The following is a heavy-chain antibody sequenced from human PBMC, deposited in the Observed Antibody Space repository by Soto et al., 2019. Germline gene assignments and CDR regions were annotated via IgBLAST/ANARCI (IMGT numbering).Heavy chain of an antibody. CDR1: GGTFSSYA. D-gene: IGHD2-2*01. CDR3: ARDADCSSTSCYGEGANWFDP. J-gene: IGHJ5*02. Sequence: QVQLVQSGAEVKKPGSSVKVSCKASGGTFSSYAISWVRQAPGQGLEWMGGIIPIFGTANYAQKFQGRVTITADESTSTAYMELSSLTSEDTAVYYCARDADCSSTSCYGEGANWFDPGAREPWSPSPQ. V-gene: IGHV1-69*01. CDR2: IIPIFGTA.